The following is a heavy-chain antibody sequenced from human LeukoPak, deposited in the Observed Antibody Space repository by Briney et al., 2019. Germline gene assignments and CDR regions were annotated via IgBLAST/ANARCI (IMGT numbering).Heavy chain of an antibody. V-gene: IGHV5-51*01. CDR1: GSRYTTYW. CDR3: ASGDSSGHYRLPTEAY. D-gene: IGHD3-22*01. CDR2: IYPVDSET. Sequence: GASLQISCQGSGSRYTTYWIGWARQMPGKGLEWTGIIYPVDSETKYSPSFEGQVSISADKSINTAYLQWSNLRASDSAMYYCASGDSSGHYRLPTEAYWGQGTLVTVSS. J-gene: IGHJ4*02.